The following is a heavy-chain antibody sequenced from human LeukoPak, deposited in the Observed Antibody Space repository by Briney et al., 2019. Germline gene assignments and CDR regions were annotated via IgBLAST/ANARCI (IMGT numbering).Heavy chain of an antibody. CDR1: GYSISSGYY. D-gene: IGHD3-22*01. CDR2: ISHSGST. CDR3: ARVFDSSGLYYYYMDV. J-gene: IGHJ6*03. Sequence: SETLSLTCTVSGYSISSGYYWGWIRQPPGRGLEWIGSISHSGSTYYNPSLKSRVTISVDTSKNQFSLKLSSVTAADTAVYYCARVFDSSGLYYYYMDVWGKGTTVTISS. V-gene: IGHV4-38-2*02.